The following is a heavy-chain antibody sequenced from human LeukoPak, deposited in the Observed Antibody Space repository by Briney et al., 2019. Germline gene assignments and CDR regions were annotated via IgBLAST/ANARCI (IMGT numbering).Heavy chain of an antibody. Sequence: ASVKVSCKASGYTFTGYYMHWVRQAPGQGLEWMGWINPNSGGTNYAQKFQGRVTMTRDTSICTAYMELSRLRSDDTAVYYCAREDLGSGSYYFDYWGQGTLVTVSS. J-gene: IGHJ4*02. CDR3: AREDLGSGSYYFDY. CDR1: GYTFTGYY. V-gene: IGHV1-2*02. D-gene: IGHD3-10*01. CDR2: INPNSGGT.